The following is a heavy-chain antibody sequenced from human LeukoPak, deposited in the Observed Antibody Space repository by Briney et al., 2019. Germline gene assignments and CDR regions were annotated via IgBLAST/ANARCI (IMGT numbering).Heavy chain of an antibody. D-gene: IGHD3-3*01. CDR2: INHSGST. Sequence: SETLSLTCAVYGGSFSGYYWSWIRQPPGKGLEWIGEINHSGSTNYNPSLKSRVTISVDTSKNQFSLKLSSVTAADTAVYYCARLSYDFWSGYAGAFDIWGQGTMVTVSS. J-gene: IGHJ3*02. V-gene: IGHV4-34*01. CDR3: ARLSYDFWSGYAGAFDI. CDR1: GGSFSGYY.